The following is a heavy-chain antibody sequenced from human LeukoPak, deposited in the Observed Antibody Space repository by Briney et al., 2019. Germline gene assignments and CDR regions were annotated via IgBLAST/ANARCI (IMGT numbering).Heavy chain of an antibody. Sequence: GGSLILSCAASGFTFSSYAMSWVRQAPGKGLEWVSAISGSGGSTYYADSVKGRFTISRDNSKNTLYLQMNSLRAEDTAVYYCALTRSDYDFWSGYYEPFDYWGQGTLVTVSS. CDR3: ALTRSDYDFWSGYYEPFDY. CDR2: ISGSGGST. D-gene: IGHD3-3*01. CDR1: GFTFSSYA. V-gene: IGHV3-23*01. J-gene: IGHJ4*02.